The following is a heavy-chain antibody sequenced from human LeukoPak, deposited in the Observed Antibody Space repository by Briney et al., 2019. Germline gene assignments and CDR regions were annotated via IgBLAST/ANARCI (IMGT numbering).Heavy chain of an antibody. V-gene: IGHV4-30-2*01. Sequence: SQTLSPTCAVSGGSISSGGYSWSWLRQPPGKGLEWIVYIYHSGSTYYNPSLKSRVTISVDRSKNQFSLKLSSVTAADTAVYYCARAAYCSSTSCYTGAGDWFDPWGQGTLVTGSS. CDR3: ARAAYCSSTSCYTGAGDWFDP. J-gene: IGHJ5*02. CDR1: GGSISSGGYS. D-gene: IGHD2-2*02. CDR2: IYHSGST.